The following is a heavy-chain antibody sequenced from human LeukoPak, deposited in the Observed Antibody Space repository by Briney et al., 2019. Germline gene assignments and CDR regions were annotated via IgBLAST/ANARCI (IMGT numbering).Heavy chain of an antibody. D-gene: IGHD3-3*01. V-gene: IGHV1-18*01. J-gene: IGHJ5*02. CDR1: GYTFTSYG. CDR2: ISAYNGNT. Sequence: ASVKVSCKASGYTFTSYGISWVRQAPGQGLEWMGWISAYNGNTNYAQKLQGRVTMTTDTYTSTACIELRSLRSDDTAVYYCARTGLYDFWSGYYMGYEFDPWGQGTLVTVSS. CDR3: ARTGLYDFWSGYYMGYEFDP.